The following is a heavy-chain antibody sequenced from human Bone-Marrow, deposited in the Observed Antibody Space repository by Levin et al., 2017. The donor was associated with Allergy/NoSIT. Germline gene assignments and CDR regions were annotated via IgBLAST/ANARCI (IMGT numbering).Heavy chain of an antibody. CDR1: GASVNSGSSS. CDR3: AGPLTCSSTSCRDY. CDR2: VYPSGST. Sequence: PSETLSLTCTVSGASVNSGSSSWSWIRQPAGKGLEWIGRVYPSGSTNYNPSLKSRVTISVDTSKNQFSLSLSSVTAADTAVYYCAGPLTCSSTSCRDYWGQGTLVTVSS. V-gene: IGHV4-61*02. J-gene: IGHJ4*02. D-gene: IGHD2-2*01.